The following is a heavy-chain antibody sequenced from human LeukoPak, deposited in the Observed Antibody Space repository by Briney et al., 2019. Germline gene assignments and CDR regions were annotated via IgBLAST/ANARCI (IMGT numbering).Heavy chain of an antibody. CDR3: AKDSTVVTPSLAFDI. J-gene: IGHJ3*02. CDR1: GFTFDDYA. V-gene: IGHV3-9*01. CDR2: ISWNSGSI. D-gene: IGHD4-23*01. Sequence: PGRSLRLSCAASGFTFDDYAMHWVRQAPGKGLEWVSGISWNSGSIGYADSVKGRFTISRGNAKNSLYLQMNSLRAEDTALYYCAKDSTVVTPSLAFDIWGQGTMVTVSS.